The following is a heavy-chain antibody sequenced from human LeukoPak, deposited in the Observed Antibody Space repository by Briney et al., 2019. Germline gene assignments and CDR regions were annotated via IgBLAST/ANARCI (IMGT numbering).Heavy chain of an antibody. CDR1: GYSISSGYY. CDR3: ARLYIIYYMDV. D-gene: IGHD1-14*01. J-gene: IGHJ6*03. CDR2: IYHSGST. V-gene: IGHV4-38-2*01. Sequence: SETLSLTCAVSGYSISSGYYWGWIRQPPGKGLEWIGSIYHSGSTYYNPSLKSRVTISVDTSKNQFSLKLSSVTAADTAVDYCARLYIIYYMDVWGKGTTVTVSS.